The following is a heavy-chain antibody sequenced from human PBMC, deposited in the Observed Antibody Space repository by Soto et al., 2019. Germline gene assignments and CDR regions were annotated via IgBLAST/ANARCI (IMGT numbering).Heavy chain of an antibody. CDR3: ARYIYGQGFKA. J-gene: IGHJ5*02. V-gene: IGHV1-8*01. CDR1: GDTFTNFD. CDR2: MRANSGDT. Sequence: QVQLVQPGAEVRKPGASVKVSCKASGDTFTNFDFNWVRQATGQGLEWIGWMRANSGDTGHAQKFQGRVSMTRDTSMSTAYMEPSSLRGEDTAVYYCARYIYGQGFKAWGQGTLVFVSS. D-gene: IGHD3-3*02.